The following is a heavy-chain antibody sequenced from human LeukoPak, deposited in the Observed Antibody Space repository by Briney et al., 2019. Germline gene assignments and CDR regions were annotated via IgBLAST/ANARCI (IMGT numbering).Heavy chain of an antibody. D-gene: IGHD4/OR15-4a*01. CDR2: ISSSGSTI. V-gene: IGHV3-11*04. CDR3: ARGTLMVVTTGRYFQH. J-gene: IGHJ1*01. CDR1: GFTFSDYY. Sequence: KSGGSLRLSCAASGFTFSDYYMSWIRQAPGKGLEWVSYISSSGSTIYYADSVKGRFTISRDNAKNSLYLQMNSLRAEDTAVYYCARGTLMVVTTGRYFQHWGQGTLVTVSS.